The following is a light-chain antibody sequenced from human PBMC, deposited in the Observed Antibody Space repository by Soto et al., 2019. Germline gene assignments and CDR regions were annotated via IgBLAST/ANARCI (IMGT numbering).Light chain of an antibody. CDR2: DVS. V-gene: IGLV2-14*01. CDR1: SSDVGGYNY. Sequence: QSALTQPASVSGSPGQSITISCTGTSSDVGGYNYVSWYQQHPGKAPKLMIYDVSNRPSGVSNRFSGSKSGNTASLTISGLQAEDEADYYCSSYTSSSTGGVFGGGTKVTGL. CDR3: SSYTSSSTGGV. J-gene: IGLJ2*01.